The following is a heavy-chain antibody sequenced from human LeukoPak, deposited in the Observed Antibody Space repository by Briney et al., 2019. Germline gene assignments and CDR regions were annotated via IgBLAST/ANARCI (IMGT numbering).Heavy chain of an antibody. CDR1: GFTLSSYE. Sequence: PGGSLRLSCAASGFTLSSYEMNWVRQAPGRGLEWVSYISSSGSTIYYADSVKGRFPISRDNAKNSLYLQMNSLRAEDTAVYYCARDDTDRELDYWGQGTLVTVSS. CDR2: ISSSGSTI. J-gene: IGHJ4*02. V-gene: IGHV3-48*03. CDR3: ARDDTDRELDY. D-gene: IGHD5-18*01.